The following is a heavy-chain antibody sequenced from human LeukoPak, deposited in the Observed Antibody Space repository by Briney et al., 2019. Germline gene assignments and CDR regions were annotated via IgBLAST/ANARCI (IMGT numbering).Heavy chain of an antibody. J-gene: IGHJ4*02. Sequence: SQTLSLTCTVSGDSISSGGYYWSWIRQHPGKGLEWIGYIYYSGSTYYNPSLKSRVTISVDTSKNQFSLKLSSVTAADTAVYYCAREDSSSSSLDYWGQGTLVTVSS. CDR3: AREDSSSSSLDY. D-gene: IGHD6-6*01. V-gene: IGHV4-31*03. CDR1: GDSISSGGYY. CDR2: IYYSGST.